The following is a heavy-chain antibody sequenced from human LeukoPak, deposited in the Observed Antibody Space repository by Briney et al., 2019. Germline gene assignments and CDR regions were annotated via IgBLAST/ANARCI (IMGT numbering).Heavy chain of an antibody. Sequence: SETLSLTCTVSGGSIRSTSYYWGWIRQPPGKGLEWLGSVHYSGSTYDNPSLKSRVTLSVDTSKNQFSLKLISVTAADTAVYYCAGRSTVAGRGRFDPWGQGTLVTVSS. J-gene: IGHJ5*02. V-gene: IGHV4-39*01. CDR2: VHYSGST. CDR3: AGRSTVAGRGRFDP. CDR1: GGSIRSTSYY. D-gene: IGHD6-19*01.